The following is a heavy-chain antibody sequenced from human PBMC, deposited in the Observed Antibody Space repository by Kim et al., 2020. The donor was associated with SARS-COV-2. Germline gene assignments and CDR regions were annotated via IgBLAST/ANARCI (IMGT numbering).Heavy chain of an antibody. CDR3: VRDDGDYGKSDY. D-gene: IGHD2-21*01. CDR1: GFTFSDYY. V-gene: IGHV3-11*06. Sequence: GGSLRLSCAASGFTFSDYYMSWIRQAPGKGLEWVSYISSSSSYTNYADSVKGRFTISRDNAKNSLYLQMNSLRAEDTAVYYCVRDDGDYGKSDYWGQGTLVTVSS. J-gene: IGHJ4*02. CDR2: ISSSSSYT.